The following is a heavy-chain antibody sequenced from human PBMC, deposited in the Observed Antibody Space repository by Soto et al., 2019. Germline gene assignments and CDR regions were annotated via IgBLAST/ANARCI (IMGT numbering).Heavy chain of an antibody. Sequence: GASVKVSCKASGYSFTSYGISWVRQAPGQGPEWMGWISGHNGNTNHPQSLQGRVTMTTDTSRNTAYMELRSLRSDDTAVYYCARHRFNYYDDTVYYYFDYWGQATLVTVS. CDR3: ARHRFNYYDDTVYYYFDY. CDR1: GYSFTSYG. J-gene: IGHJ4*02. D-gene: IGHD3-22*01. CDR2: ISGHNGNT. V-gene: IGHV1-18*04.